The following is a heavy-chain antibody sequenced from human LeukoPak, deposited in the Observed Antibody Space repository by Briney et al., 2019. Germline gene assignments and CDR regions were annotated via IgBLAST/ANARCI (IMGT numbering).Heavy chain of an antibody. D-gene: IGHD1-7*01. CDR1: GFTFSSYS. CDR2: ISSSSSYI. Sequence: GGSLRLSCAASGFTFSSYSMNWVRQAPGKGLEWVSSISSSSSYIYYADSVKGRFTISRDNAKNSLYPQMNSLRAEDTAVYYCARDLNWNYVPWGQGTLVTVSS. CDR3: ARDLNWNYVP. J-gene: IGHJ5*02. V-gene: IGHV3-21*01.